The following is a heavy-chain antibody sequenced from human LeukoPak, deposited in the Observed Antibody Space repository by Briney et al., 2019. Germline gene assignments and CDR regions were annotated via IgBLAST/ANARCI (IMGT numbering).Heavy chain of an antibody. V-gene: IGHV4-39*01. Sequence: ASETLSLTCTVSGGSVSSSSYYWGWIRQPPGKGLEWIGNIYYSGSTYYNPSLKSRVTISVDTSKNQFSLKLSSVTAADTAVYYCARQGYFYYGMDVWGQGTTVTVSS. CDR1: GGSVSSSSYY. J-gene: IGHJ6*02. CDR2: IYYSGST. CDR3: ARQGYFYYGMDV.